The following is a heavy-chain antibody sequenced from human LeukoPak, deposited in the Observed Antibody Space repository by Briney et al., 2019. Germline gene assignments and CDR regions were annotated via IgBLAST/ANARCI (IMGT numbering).Heavy chain of an antibody. CDR1: GFAVSSNY. D-gene: IGHD5-18*01. CDR2: LYNGGGT. V-gene: IGHV3-66*01. Sequence: GGSLRLSCAASGFAVSSNYMSWVRQAPGKGLEGVSVLYNGGGTYYADSVKGRFTLSRDNSKNTLYLQMNSLRAEDTAVYYCARGGSGNSYGYGDYWGQGSLVTVSS. CDR3: ARGGSGNSYGYGDY. J-gene: IGHJ4*02.